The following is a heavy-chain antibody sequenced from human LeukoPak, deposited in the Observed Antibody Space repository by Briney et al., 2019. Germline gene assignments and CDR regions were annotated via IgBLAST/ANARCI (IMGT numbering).Heavy chain of an antibody. Sequence: PSETLSLTCAVYGGSFSGYYWSWIRQPPGKGLERIGEINHSGSTNYNPSLKSRVTISVDTSKNQFSLKLSSVTAADTAVYYCARGQVRRGYSYGYLDAFDIWGQGTMVTVSS. J-gene: IGHJ3*02. CDR3: ARGQVRRGYSYGYLDAFDI. CDR1: GGSFSGYY. D-gene: IGHD5-18*01. V-gene: IGHV4-34*01. CDR2: INHSGST.